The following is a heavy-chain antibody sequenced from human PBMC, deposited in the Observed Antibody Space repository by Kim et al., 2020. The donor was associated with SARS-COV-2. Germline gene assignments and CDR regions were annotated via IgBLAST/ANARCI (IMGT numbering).Heavy chain of an antibody. CDR3: ASSIATRRFDY. Sequence: TSNAQKFQGRVTLTRDTSTSTVYMELSSLRSEDTAVYYCASSIATRRFDYWGQGTLVTVSS. CDR2: T. J-gene: IGHJ4*02. V-gene: IGHV1-46*01. D-gene: IGHD6-6*01.